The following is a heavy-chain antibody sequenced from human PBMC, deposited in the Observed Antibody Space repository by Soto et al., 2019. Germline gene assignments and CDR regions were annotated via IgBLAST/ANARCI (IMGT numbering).Heavy chain of an antibody. CDR2: ISDSGGTS. J-gene: IGHJ4*02. CDR3: AKDFGKVVPAAMFIFGSAPTSGGAFDY. D-gene: IGHD2-2*01. V-gene: IGHV3-23*01. Sequence: PGGSLRLSCAASGFIFSNYVMSWVRQAPGKGLEWVSSISDSGGTSYYADSVKGRFTISRDNSKNTLYLQMNSLRAEDTAIYYCAKDFGKVVPAAMFIFGSAPTSGGAFDYWAQGTLVTVSS. CDR1: GFIFSNYV.